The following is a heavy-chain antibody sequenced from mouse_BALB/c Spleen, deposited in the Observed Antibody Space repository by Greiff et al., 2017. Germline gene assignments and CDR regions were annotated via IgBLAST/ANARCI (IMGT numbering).Heavy chain of an antibody. V-gene: IGHV1-54*01. D-gene: IGHD1-1*01. CDR3: ARSDGSSPAWFAY. J-gene: IGHJ3*01. CDR2: INPGSGGT. Sequence: QVQLQQSGAELVRPGTSVKVSCKASGYAFTNYLIEWVKQRPGQGLEWIGVINPGSGGTNYNEKFKGKATLTADKSSSTAYMQLSSLTSDDSAVYFCARSDGSSPAWFAYWGQGTLVTVSA. CDR1: GYAFTNYL.